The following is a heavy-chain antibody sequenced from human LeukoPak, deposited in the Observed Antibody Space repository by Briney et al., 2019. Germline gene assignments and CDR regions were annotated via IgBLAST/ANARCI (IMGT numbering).Heavy chain of an antibody. V-gene: IGHV3-49*03. CDR3: TRTYYGSGFGAFDI. Sequence: GGSLRLSCTASGFTFGDYAMSWFRQAPGKGLEWVGFIRSKAYGGTTEYAAPVKGRFTISRDDSKSIAYLQMNSLKTEDTAVYYCTRTYYGSGFGAFDIWGQGTMVTVSS. CDR1: GFTFGDYA. CDR2: IRSKAYGGTT. D-gene: IGHD3-10*01. J-gene: IGHJ3*02.